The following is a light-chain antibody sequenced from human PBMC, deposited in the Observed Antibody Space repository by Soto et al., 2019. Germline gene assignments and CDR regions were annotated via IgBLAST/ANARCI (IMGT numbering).Light chain of an antibody. Sequence: QSALTQPASVSGSPGRSITISCTGTSRDVGAHDRVSWSQQHPAKAPKLMIYEVNKRPSGVSDRFSGSKSGNTASLTISGLQPEDEADYYCSSFTGNSTWVFGGGTKLTVL. V-gene: IGLV2-14*01. J-gene: IGLJ3*02. CDR2: EVN. CDR3: SSFTGNSTWV. CDR1: SRDVGAHDR.